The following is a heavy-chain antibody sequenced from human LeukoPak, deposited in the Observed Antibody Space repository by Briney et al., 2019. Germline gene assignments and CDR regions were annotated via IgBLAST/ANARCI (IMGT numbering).Heavy chain of an antibody. CDR2: INPSGGST. Sequence: ASVKVSCKASGYTFTIYYIHWVRQAPGQGLEGMGIINPSGGSTTYAQKFQGRVTMTRDMSTSTVYMELSSLRSEDTAVYYCARAFTHGSPIDYWGQGTLVTVSS. V-gene: IGHV1-46*01. CDR1: GYTFTIYY. CDR3: ARAFTHGSPIDY. D-gene: IGHD5-24*01. J-gene: IGHJ4*02.